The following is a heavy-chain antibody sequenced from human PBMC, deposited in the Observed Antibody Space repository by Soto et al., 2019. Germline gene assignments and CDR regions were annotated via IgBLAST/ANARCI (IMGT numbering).Heavy chain of an antibody. CDR2: IYYSGST. CDR3: ARRRTGYYDSSGSIDY. Sequence: QLQLQESGPGLVKPSETLSLTCTVSGGSISSSSYYWGWIRQPPGKGLEWIGSIYYSGSTYYNPSLQPRVTISVDTSKNQFSLKLSSVTAADTAVYYCARRRTGYYDSSGSIDYWGQGTLVTVSS. CDR1: GGSISSSSYY. D-gene: IGHD3-22*01. J-gene: IGHJ4*02. V-gene: IGHV4-39*01.